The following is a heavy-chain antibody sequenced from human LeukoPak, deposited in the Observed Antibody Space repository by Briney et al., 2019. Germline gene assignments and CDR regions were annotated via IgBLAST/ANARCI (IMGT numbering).Heavy chain of an antibody. V-gene: IGHV4-34*01. CDR3: AREGYSYGHYYYYGMDV. Sequence: SETLSLTCAVYGGSFSGYYWSWIRQPPGKGLEWIGEINHSGSTDYNPSLKSRVTISVDTSKNQFSLKLSSVTAADTAVYYCAREGYSYGHYYYYGMDVWGQGTTVTVSS. CDR2: INHSGST. J-gene: IGHJ6*02. D-gene: IGHD5-18*01. CDR1: GGSFSGYY.